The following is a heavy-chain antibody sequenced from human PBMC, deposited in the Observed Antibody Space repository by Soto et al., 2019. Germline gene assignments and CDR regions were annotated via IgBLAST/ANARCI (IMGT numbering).Heavy chain of an antibody. D-gene: IGHD5-18*01. CDR1: GFTFSSYA. CDR2: ISYDGSNK. Sequence: GGSLRLSCAASGFTFSSYAMHWVRQAPGKGLEWVAVISYDGSNKYYADSVKGRFTISRDNSKNTLYLQMNSLRAEDTAVYYCARDPLGGTPMVLWYFDLGGRGPLVTVSS. J-gene: IGHJ2*01. CDR3: ARDPLGGTPMVLWYFDL. V-gene: IGHV3-30-3*01.